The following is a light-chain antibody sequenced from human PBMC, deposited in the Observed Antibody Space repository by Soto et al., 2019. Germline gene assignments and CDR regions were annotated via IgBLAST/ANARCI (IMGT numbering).Light chain of an antibody. CDR1: SSDLAGHNY. Sequence: QAALTQPSSVSGSLGQSITISCTGTSSDLAGHNYVSWYQQHPGKAPRLVIYEVTNRPSGVSTRFSGSRSGNTASLTISGLQADDEADYYCNSFTDSSPYVFGTGTKVTVL. J-gene: IGLJ1*01. CDR3: NSFTDSSPYV. CDR2: EVT. V-gene: IGLV2-14*03.